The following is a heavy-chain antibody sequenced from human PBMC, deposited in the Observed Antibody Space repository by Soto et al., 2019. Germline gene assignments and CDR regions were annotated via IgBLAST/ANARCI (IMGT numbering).Heavy chain of an antibody. CDR1: GGSISSSNW. D-gene: IGHD2-15*01. J-gene: IGHJ4*02. V-gene: IGHV4-4*02. CDR2: IYHSGST. CDR3: ARRYCSGGSCQPGAVAGTLDY. Sequence: NPSETLSLTCAVSGGSISSSNWWSWVRQPPGKGLEWIGVIYHSGSTNYNPSLKSRVTISVDKSKNQFSLKLSSVTAADTAVYYCARRYCSGGSCQPGAVAGTLDYWGQGTLVTVSS.